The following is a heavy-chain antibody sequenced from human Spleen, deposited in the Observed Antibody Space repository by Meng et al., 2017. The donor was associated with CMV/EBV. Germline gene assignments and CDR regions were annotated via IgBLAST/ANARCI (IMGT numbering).Heavy chain of an antibody. CDR2: IYPSTYT. D-gene: IGHD3-16*01. Sequence: GGSLRLSCAASAVSVSNYYMSWVRQAPGKGLEWVSVIYPSTYTYYADSVKGRVNISRDSSKNTLFLQMNSLRPEDTAVYYCAGGGDYYFDFWGQGTLVTVSS. CDR1: AVSVSNYY. CDR3: AGGGDYYFDF. V-gene: IGHV3-66*02. J-gene: IGHJ4*02.